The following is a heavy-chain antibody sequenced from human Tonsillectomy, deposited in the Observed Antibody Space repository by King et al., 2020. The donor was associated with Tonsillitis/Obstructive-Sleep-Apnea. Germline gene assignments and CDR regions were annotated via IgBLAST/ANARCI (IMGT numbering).Heavy chain of an antibody. V-gene: IGHV3-9*01. J-gene: IGHJ4*01. CDR2: ISWNSGSI. CDR1: GFTFDDYA. Sequence: VQLVQSGGGLVQPGRSLRLSCAASGFTFDDYAMHWVRQAPGKGLEWVSGISWNSGSIGYADSVKGRFTISRDNAKNSLYLQMKSLGAEDTALYYCAKDAPDGSGSGYSDYWGHGTLGTVSS. CDR3: AKDAPDGSGSGYSDY. D-gene: IGHD3-10*01.